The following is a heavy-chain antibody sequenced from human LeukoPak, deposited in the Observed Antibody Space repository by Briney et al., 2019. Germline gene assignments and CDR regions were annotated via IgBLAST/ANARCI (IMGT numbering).Heavy chain of an antibody. Sequence: PSETLSLTCAVSGYSISSGYYWGWIRQPPGKGLEWIGSVYHSGSTYYNPSLKSRVTISVDTSKNQFSLKLSSVTAADTAVYYCARHGYIAVAGTVDYWGQGTLNTVSS. D-gene: IGHD6-19*01. J-gene: IGHJ4*02. CDR3: ARHGYIAVAGTVDY. V-gene: IGHV4-38-2*01. CDR1: GYSISSGYY. CDR2: VYHSGST.